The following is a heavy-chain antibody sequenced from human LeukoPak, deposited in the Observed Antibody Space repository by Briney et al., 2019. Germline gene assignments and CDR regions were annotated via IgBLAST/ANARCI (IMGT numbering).Heavy chain of an antibody. D-gene: IGHD3-10*01. CDR1: GYTFTGYY. Sequence: ASVKVSCKASGYTFTGYYLHCVRQAPGQGLEWMGWINPNSGGTNYAQKFQGRVTMARDTSITTAYMELSRLRSDDTAVYYCARAWNGSGSYYLFSRAFDIWGQGTMVTVSS. CDR3: ARAWNGSGSYYLFSRAFDI. V-gene: IGHV1-2*02. CDR2: INPNSGGT. J-gene: IGHJ3*02.